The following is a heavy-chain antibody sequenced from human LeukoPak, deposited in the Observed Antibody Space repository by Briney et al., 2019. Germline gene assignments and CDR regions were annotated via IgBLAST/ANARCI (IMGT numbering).Heavy chain of an antibody. CDR1: GYTFTGYY. CDR3: ARGMRYFDWLLRIDAFDI. Sequence: ASVKVSCKASGYTFTGYYMHWVRQAPGQGLEWMGWINPNSGGTNYAQKFQGRVTMTRDTSISTAYMELSRLRSDDTAVCYCARGMRYFDWLLRIDAFDIWGQGTMVTVSS. J-gene: IGHJ3*02. V-gene: IGHV1-2*02. D-gene: IGHD3-9*01. CDR2: INPNSGGT.